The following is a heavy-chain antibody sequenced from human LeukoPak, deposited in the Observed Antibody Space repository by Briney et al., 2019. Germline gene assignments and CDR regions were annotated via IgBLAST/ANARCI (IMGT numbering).Heavy chain of an antibody. CDR2: ISYDGSNK. CDR1: GFTFSSYG. V-gene: IGHV3-30*18. Sequence: GGSLRLSCAASGFTFSSYGMHWVRQAPGKGLEWVAVISYDGSNKYYADSVKGRFTISRDNSKNTLYLQMNSLRAEDTVVYYCAKDLRYQLLSYYYYYGMDVWGQGTTVIVSS. J-gene: IGHJ6*02. CDR3: AKDLRYQLLSYYYYYGMDV. D-gene: IGHD2-2*01.